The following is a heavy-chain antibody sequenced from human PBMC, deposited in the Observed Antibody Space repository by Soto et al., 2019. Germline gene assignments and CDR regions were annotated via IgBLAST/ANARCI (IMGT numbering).Heavy chain of an antibody. CDR3: TTVTLVSHFDY. J-gene: IGHJ4*02. CDR2: IKTKTDGGTT. V-gene: IGHV3-15*01. CDR1: GFTFSDYS. Sequence: GGSLRLSCAASGFTFSDYSMTWTRQAPGKGLEWVGRIKTKTDGGTTDYAAPVKGRFTISRDDSKNTLYLQMNSLKTEDTAVYYCTTVTLVSHFDYWGQGVLVTVSS. D-gene: IGHD1-26*01.